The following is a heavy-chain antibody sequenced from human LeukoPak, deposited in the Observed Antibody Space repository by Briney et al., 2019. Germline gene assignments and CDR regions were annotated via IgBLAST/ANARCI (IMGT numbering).Heavy chain of an antibody. CDR2: ISSNGGST. Sequence: GGSLRLSCAASGFTLSSYAMHWVRQAPGKGLEYVSAISSNGGSTYYANSVKGRFTISRDNSKNMVYLQMGSLRPEDMAVYYCARDRWGYPNYLDYWGQGTLVTVSS. CDR1: GFTLSSYA. D-gene: IGHD4-23*01. J-gene: IGHJ4*02. CDR3: ARDRWGYPNYLDY. V-gene: IGHV3-64*01.